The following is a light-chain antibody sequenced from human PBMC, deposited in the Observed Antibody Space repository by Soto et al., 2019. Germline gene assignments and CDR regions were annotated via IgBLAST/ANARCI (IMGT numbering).Light chain of an antibody. Sequence: EIVLTQSPATLSLSPGERATLSCRASQSVSSYLAWYQQKPGQAPRLLIYDASNRAPGIPARFSGSGSGTDFPLTISSLEPEDFAVYYCQQRSNWPPVTFGQGTRLEIK. J-gene: IGKJ5*01. CDR3: QQRSNWPPVT. V-gene: IGKV3-11*01. CDR2: DAS. CDR1: QSVSSY.